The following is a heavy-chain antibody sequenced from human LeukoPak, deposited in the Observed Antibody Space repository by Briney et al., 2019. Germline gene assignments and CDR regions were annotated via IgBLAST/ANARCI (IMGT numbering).Heavy chain of an antibody. D-gene: IGHD2-15*01. CDR3: ARPGYCSGGSCPRWFDP. Sequence: SETLSLTCAVYGGSFSGYYWSWIRQPPGKGLEWIGEINHSGSTNYNPSLKSRVTISVDTSKNQFSLKLSSVTAADKAVYYCARPGYCSGGSCPRWFDPWGQGTLVTVSS. J-gene: IGHJ5*02. V-gene: IGHV4-34*01. CDR1: GGSFSGYY. CDR2: INHSGST.